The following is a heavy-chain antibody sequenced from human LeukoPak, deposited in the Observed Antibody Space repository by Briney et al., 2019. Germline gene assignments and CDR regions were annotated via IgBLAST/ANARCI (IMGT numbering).Heavy chain of an antibody. J-gene: IGHJ4*02. V-gene: IGHV3-11*01. D-gene: IGHD3-22*01. CDR2: ISSSGSTI. CDR1: GFTFSDYY. Sequence: GGSLRLSCAASGFTFSDYYMSWIRQAPGKGLEWVSYISSSGSTIYYADSVKGRFSISRDNAKNSLYLQMNSLRAEDTAVYYCARDLHYYDSSGYDYWGQGTLVTVSS. CDR3: ARDLHYYDSSGYDY.